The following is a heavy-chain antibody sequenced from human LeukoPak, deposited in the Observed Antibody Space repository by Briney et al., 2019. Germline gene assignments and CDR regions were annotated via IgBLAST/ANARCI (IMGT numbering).Heavy chain of an antibody. V-gene: IGHV4-61*01. CDR3: ARDPYYYDSSGYYPWYFDL. CDR1: GGSVSSDSYY. D-gene: IGHD3-22*01. CDR2: IYYSGST. J-gene: IGHJ2*01. Sequence: PSETLSLTCTVSGGSVSSDSYYWSWIRQPPGKRLEWIGYIYYSGSTNYNPSLKSRVTISVDTSKNQFSLKLSSVTAAGTAVYYCARDPYYYDSSGYYPWYFDLWGRGTLVTVS.